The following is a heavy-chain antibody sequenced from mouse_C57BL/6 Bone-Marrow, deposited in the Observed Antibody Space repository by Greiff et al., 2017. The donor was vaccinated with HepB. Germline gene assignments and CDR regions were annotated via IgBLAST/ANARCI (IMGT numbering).Heavy chain of an antibody. CDR3: ARMNFYYAMDY. J-gene: IGHJ4*01. Sequence: QVQLKESGAELARPGASVKLSCKASGYTFTSYGISWVKQRTGQGLEWIGEIYPRSGNTYYNEKFKGKATLTADKSSSTAYMELRSLTSEDSAVYFCARMNFYYAMDYWGQGTSVTVSS. CDR2: IYPRSGNT. CDR1: GYTFTSYG. V-gene: IGHV1-81*01.